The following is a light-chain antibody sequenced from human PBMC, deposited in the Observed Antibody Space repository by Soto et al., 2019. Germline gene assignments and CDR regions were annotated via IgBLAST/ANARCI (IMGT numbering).Light chain of an antibody. CDR2: AAS. J-gene: IGKJ3*01. CDR3: EQHNTYPYS. Sequence: DIQLTQSPSFLSASVGDRVTITCRASQGISSSLAWYQQNSGKAPNILLYAASTLQTAVPSRCSGSGSGAEITLTTTSLQPEDFAADYCEQHNTYPYSFGPGTKVDIK. CDR1: QGISSS. V-gene: IGKV1-9*01.